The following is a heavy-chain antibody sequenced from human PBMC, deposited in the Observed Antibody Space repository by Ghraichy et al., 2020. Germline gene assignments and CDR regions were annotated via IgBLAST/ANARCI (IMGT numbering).Heavy chain of an antibody. D-gene: IGHD6-19*01. CDR3: ARGLWGSGWSKYLQH. V-gene: IGHV4-34*01. Sequence: SETLSLTCAVYGGSFSGYYWSWIRQPPGKGLEWIGEINHSGSTNYNPSLKSRVTISVDTSKNQFSLNLSSVTAADTAVYYCARGLWGSGWSKYLQHGGQGTLLIVTP. J-gene: IGHJ1*01. CDR1: GGSFSGYY. CDR2: INHSGST.